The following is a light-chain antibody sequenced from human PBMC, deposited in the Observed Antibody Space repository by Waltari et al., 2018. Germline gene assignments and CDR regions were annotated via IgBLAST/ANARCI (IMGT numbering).Light chain of an antibody. CDR3: SSYAGSYTFV. CDR1: SSDIGGSTY. Sequence: QSALTQPASVSGSPGQSISISCSGTSSDIGGSTYVSWYQQHPGKAPKLVIFGVSIRPSGFSPRFSGSRSGNTASLTISGLQPEDEADYYCSSYAGSYTFVFGSGTKVIVL. J-gene: IGLJ1*01. V-gene: IGLV2-14*01. CDR2: GVS.